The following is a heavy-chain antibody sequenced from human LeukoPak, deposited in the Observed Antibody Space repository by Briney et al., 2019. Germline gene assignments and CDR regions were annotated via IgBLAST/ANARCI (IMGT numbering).Heavy chain of an antibody. CDR1: GLTFRSYT. CDR2: ISSSSNHI. CDR3: ARDYYDSSGYWSRYYYYMDV. V-gene: IGHV3-21*01. D-gene: IGHD3-22*01. J-gene: IGHJ6*03. Sequence: PGGSLRLSCATSGLTFRSYTMNWVRQAPGKGLEWVSSISSSSNHIYYADSVKGRFTISRDSAKNSLYLQMNSLRAEDTAVYYCARDYYDSSGYWSRYYYYMDVWGKGTTVTVSS.